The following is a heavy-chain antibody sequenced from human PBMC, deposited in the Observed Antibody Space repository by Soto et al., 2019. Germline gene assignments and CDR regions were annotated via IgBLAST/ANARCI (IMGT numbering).Heavy chain of an antibody. Sequence: SETLSLTCTVSGGSISSYYWSWIRQPPGKGLEWIGYIYYSGSTNYNPSLKSRVTISVDTSKNQFSLKLSSVTAADTAVYYCASSSWVYYYYYMDVWGRGTSVTV. J-gene: IGHJ6*03. D-gene: IGHD6-13*01. CDR3: ASSSWVYYYYYMDV. CDR1: GGSISSYY. V-gene: IGHV4-59*01. CDR2: IYYSGST.